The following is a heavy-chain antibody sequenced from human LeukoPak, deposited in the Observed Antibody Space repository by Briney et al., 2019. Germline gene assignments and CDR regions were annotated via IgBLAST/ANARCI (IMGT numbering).Heavy chain of an antibody. CDR2: VDPEDGET. D-gene: IGHD4-23*01. CDR1: GYTFTDYY. J-gene: IGHJ4*02. Sequence: ATVKISCKASGYTFTDYYMHWVQQAPGKGLEWMGRVDPEDGETIYAEKFQGRVTITADTSTDTAYMELSSLRSEDTAVYYCATVERVVTGFFDYWGQGTLVTVSS. CDR3: ATVERVVTGFFDY. V-gene: IGHV1-69-2*01.